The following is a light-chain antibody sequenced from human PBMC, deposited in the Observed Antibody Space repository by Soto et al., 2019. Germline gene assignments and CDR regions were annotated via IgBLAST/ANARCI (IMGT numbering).Light chain of an antibody. J-gene: IGKJ1*01. CDR2: WAS. V-gene: IGKV4-1*01. Sequence: DIVMTQSPDFLAVSLGERATINCKSSQSVLYSSNNKNYLAWYQQKPGQPPKLLIYWASTRESGIPDRFSGSESGTDFTLTISSLQAEYVAVYYCQQYYSTPPTFGQGTKVEIK. CDR1: QSVLYSSNNKNY. CDR3: QQYYSTPPT.